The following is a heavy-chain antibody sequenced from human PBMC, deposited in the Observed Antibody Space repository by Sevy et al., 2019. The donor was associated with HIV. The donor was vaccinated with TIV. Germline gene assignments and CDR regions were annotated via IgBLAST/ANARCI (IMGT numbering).Heavy chain of an antibody. Sequence: GGSLRLSCTASRFSVSDYHMNWVRQAPGKGLEWVSYIGSSSSPVYYEDSLKGRFTISRDNAKNSLYLQMNSLTAEDTAVYFCARATPYDSSGGGAFDLWGQGTEVTVSS. D-gene: IGHD3-22*01. CDR3: ARATPYDSSGGGAFDL. CDR1: RFSVSDYH. V-gene: IGHV3-48*01. J-gene: IGHJ3*01. CDR2: IGSSSSPV.